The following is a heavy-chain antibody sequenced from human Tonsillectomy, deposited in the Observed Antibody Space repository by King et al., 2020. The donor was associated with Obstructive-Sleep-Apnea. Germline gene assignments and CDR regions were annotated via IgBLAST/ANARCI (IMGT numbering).Heavy chain of an antibody. CDR2: IYYSGST. D-gene: IGHD3-3*01. V-gene: IGHV4-61*01. CDR3: ARGNDFWSGYYIRS. CDR1: GGSVSRGSYY. Sequence: VQLQESGPGLVKPSETLSLTCTVSGGSVSRGSYYWSWIRQPPGKGLEWIGDIYYSGSTNYNPSLKSRGTISVDTSKNQFSLKLSSLTAAGTAVYYCARGNDFWSGYYIRSWGQGTLVTVSS. J-gene: IGHJ4*02.